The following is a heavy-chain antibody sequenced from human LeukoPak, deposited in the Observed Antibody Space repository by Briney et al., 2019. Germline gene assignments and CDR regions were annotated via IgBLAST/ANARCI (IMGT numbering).Heavy chain of an antibody. D-gene: IGHD2-2*01. CDR3: AREPYQANWFDP. CDR2: IYTSGST. Sequence: SETLSLTCTVSGGSISSYYWSWIRQPAGKGLEWIGRIYTSGSTNYNPSLKSRVTMSVDTSKNQFSLKLSSVTAADTAVCYCAREPYQANWFDPWGQGTLVTVSS. CDR1: GGSISSYY. J-gene: IGHJ5*02. V-gene: IGHV4-4*07.